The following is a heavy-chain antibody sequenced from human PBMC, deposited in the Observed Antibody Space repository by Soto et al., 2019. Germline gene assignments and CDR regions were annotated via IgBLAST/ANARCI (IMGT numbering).Heavy chain of an antibody. CDR2: IYHSGTF. CDR3: VRAVPAATWQYSGMDV. Sequence: QVRLQESGPGLVEPSGTLSLTCAVSGDSVSSSSCWSWVRQAPGKGLEWIGAIYHSGTFNYNPSLASRGFVSVDKSRNQLSLKLKSVTAADTAVYYCVRAVPAATWQYSGMDVWGQGSTVTVSS. D-gene: IGHD2-2*01. J-gene: IGHJ6*02. V-gene: IGHV4-4*02. CDR1: GDSVSSSSC.